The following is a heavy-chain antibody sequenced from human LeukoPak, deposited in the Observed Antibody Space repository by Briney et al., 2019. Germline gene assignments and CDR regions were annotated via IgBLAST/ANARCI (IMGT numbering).Heavy chain of an antibody. CDR2: INPNSGGT. D-gene: IGHD3-10*01. J-gene: IGHJ4*02. CDR1: GYTFTGYY. CDR3: ARDAAVTMVRGVIGY. V-gene: IGHV1-2*02. Sequence: GASVKVSCKACGYTFTGYYMHWVRQAPGQGLEWMGWINPNSGGTNYAQKFQGRVTMTRDSSISTAYMELSRLRSDDTAVYYCARDAAVTMVRGVIGYWGQGTLVTVSS.